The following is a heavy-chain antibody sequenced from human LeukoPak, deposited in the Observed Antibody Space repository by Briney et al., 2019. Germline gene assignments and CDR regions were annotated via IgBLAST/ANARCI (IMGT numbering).Heavy chain of an antibody. CDR1: GGTFSGYA. Sequence: EASVKVSCKASGGTFSGYAISWVRQSAGQGLEWMGGFIPTLGTEKKGQKFQGRVTITADESTTTAYMELRSLTPHDTAVYYCVRGTYQLLRFGPIFYMDVWGKGTTITIS. V-gene: IGHV1-69*13. CDR2: FIPTLGTE. CDR3: VRGTYQLLRFGPIFYMDV. J-gene: IGHJ6*03. D-gene: IGHD2-2*01.